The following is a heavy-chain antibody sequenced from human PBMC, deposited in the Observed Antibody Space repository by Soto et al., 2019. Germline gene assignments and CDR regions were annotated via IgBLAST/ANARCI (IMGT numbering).Heavy chain of an antibody. CDR1: GFTFSDYY. V-gene: IGHV3-11*01. CDR3: ARDRGVGGGGWFAP. D-gene: IGHD1-26*01. Sequence: QVQLVESGGGLVKPGGSLRLSCAASGFTFSDYYMSWIRQAPGKGLAWVSYISSSGSTIYYAASVKGRFTISRDNAKDSLYLQMTSLSAEDTAVYYGARDRGVGGGGWFAPWGQVTLVTVSS. J-gene: IGHJ5*02. CDR2: ISSSGSTI.